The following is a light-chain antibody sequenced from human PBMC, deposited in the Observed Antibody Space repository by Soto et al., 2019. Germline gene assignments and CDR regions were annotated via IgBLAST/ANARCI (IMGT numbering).Light chain of an antibody. J-gene: IGLJ3*02. V-gene: IGLV2-14*01. CDR2: EVT. CDR3: SSYTTANTLWV. CDR1: SSDVGAYNY. Sequence: QLVLTQPASVSGSPGQSITISCTGTSSDVGAYNYVSWYQQHPGTAPKLIISEVTNRPSGVSSRFSGSKSANTASLTISGLQAEDEANYFCSSYTTANTLWVFGGGTKLTVL.